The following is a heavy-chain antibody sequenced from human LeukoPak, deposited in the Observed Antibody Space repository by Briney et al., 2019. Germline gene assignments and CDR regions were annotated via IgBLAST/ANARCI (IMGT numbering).Heavy chain of an antibody. CDR1: GFTFSSYA. V-gene: IGHV3-30*04. CDR2: ISYDGSNK. CDR3: ARDGVRYYGQRLGYYMDV. D-gene: IGHD3-10*01. Sequence: GGSLRLSCAASGFTFSSYAMHWVRQAPGKGLEWVAVISYDGSNKYYADSVKGRFTISRDNSKNTLYLQMNSLRAEDTAVYYCARDGVRYYGQRLGYYMDVWGKGTTVTISS. J-gene: IGHJ6*03.